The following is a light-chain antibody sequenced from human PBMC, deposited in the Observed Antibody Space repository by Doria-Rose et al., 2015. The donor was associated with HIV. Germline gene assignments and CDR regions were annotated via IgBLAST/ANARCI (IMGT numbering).Light chain of an antibody. Sequence: QSVLTQPPSVSGAPWQRVAISCTGSSSNIGAGFDVNWYQQSPGTVTRLLIHGNANRPSGIPDRFTGSKSGDAASLAISRLRAEDEADYYCQSYDSRLSVDVFGTGTKVTVL. CDR3: QSYDSRLSVDV. CDR2: GNA. CDR1: SSNIGAGFD. V-gene: IGLV1-40*01. J-gene: IGLJ1*01.